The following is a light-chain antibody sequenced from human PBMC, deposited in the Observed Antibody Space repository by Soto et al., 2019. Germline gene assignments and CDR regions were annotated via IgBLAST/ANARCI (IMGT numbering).Light chain of an antibody. CDR2: EVT. CDR1: SSDVGGYNY. CDR3: CSYGGNDNYV. V-gene: IGLV2-8*01. Sequence: QSVLTQPPSASVSPGQAVAISCTGTSSDVGGYNYVSWYQQHPGKAPKLLIYEVTKRPSGVPDRFSGSKSGNTASLTVSGLQAEDEADYYCCSYGGNDNYVFGTGTKVTVL. J-gene: IGLJ1*01.